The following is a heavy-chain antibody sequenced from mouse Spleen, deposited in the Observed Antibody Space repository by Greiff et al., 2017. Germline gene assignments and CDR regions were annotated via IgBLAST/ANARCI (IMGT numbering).Heavy chain of an antibody. CDR3: TTFITTARAGFAY. Sequence: VQLQQSGAELVRPGASVKLSCTASGFNIKDDYMHWVKQRPEQGLEWIGWIDPENGDTEYASKFQGKATITADTSSNTAYLQLSSLTSEDTAVYYCTTFITTARAGFAYWGQGTLVTVSA. CDR2: IDPENGDT. D-gene: IGHD1-1*01. J-gene: IGHJ3*01. CDR1: GFNIKDDY. V-gene: IGHV14-4*01.